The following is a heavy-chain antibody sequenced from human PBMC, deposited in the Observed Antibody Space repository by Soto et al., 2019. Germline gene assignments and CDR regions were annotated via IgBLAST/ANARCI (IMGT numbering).Heavy chain of an antibody. Sequence: ASVKVSCKASGGTFSSYAISWVRQAPGQGLEWMGGIIPIFGTANYAQKFQGRVTITADESTSTAYMELSSLRSEDTAVYYCARDGVDTAMEDNAFDIWGQGTMVTVSS. CDR3: ARDGVDTAMEDNAFDI. V-gene: IGHV1-69*13. J-gene: IGHJ3*02. CDR2: IIPIFGTA. D-gene: IGHD5-18*01. CDR1: GGTFSSYA.